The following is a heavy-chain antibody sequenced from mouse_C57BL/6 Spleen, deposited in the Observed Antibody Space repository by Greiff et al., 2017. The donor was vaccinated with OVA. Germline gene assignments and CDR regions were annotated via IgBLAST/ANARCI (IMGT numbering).Heavy chain of an antibody. CDR2: IDPSDSYT. CDR3: ARKSTSYAIDY. Sequence: QVQLQQPGAELVMPGASVKLSCKASGYTFTSYWMHWVKQRPGQGLEWIGEIDPSDSYTNYNQKFKGKSTLTVDKSSSTAYMQLSSRTSEDSAVYYCARKSTSYAIDYWGQGTSVTVSA. D-gene: IGHD5-1*01. CDR1: GYTFTSYW. J-gene: IGHJ4*01. V-gene: IGHV1-69*01.